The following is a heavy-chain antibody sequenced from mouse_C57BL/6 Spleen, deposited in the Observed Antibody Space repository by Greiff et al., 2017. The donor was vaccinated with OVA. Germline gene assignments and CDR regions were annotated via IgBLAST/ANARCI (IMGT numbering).Heavy chain of an antibody. CDR2: IYPGDGDT. CDR3: AREGDSSGSWFAY. J-gene: IGHJ3*01. Sequence: VQGVESGPELVKPGASVKISCKASGYAFSSSWMNWVKQRPGKGLEWIGRIYPGDGDTNYNGKFKGKATLTADKSSSTAYMQLSSLTSEDSAVYFCAREGDSSGSWFAYWGQGTLVTVSA. D-gene: IGHD3-2*02. CDR1: GYAFSSSW. V-gene: IGHV1-82*01.